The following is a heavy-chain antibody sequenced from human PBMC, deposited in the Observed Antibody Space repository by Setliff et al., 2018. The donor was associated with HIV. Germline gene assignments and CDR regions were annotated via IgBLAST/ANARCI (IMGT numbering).Heavy chain of an antibody. CDR1: DYSISSGSY. CDR2: IYHSGNT. D-gene: IGHD3-9*01. Sequence: SETLSLTCAVSDYSISSGSYWGWIRQPPGKGLEWIGSIYHSGNTYYNPSLKSRVTLSVDTSKNQFSLKLSSVTAADTAVYYCASSSSGYYDILTGYYEGYYFDYWGQGTLVTVSS. V-gene: IGHV4-38-2*01. CDR3: ASSSSGYYDILTGYYEGYYFDY. J-gene: IGHJ4*02.